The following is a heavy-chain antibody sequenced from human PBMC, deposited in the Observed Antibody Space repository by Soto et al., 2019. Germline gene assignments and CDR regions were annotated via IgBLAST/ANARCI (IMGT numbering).Heavy chain of an antibody. D-gene: IGHD1-26*01. CDR1: GFTFSDHA. J-gene: IGHJ4*02. V-gene: IGHV3-23*01. CDR3: VKEGKMGVEGFDF. CDR2: VRVDFVTT. Sequence: EVQLLESGGGLVQPGGSLRLSCATSGFTFSDHAMHWVRQAPGEGLDWVSGVRVDFVTTPYADSVKGRFTISRDNSKNTLYIQMTSLRAEDTAIYYCVKEGKMGVEGFDFWGQGTMVTVS.